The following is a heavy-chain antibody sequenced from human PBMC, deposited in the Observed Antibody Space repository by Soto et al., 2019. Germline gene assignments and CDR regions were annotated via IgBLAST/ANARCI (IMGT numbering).Heavy chain of an antibody. CDR1: GGTFSSYA. CDR3: ARGGIAARPTYYGMDV. J-gene: IGHJ6*02. D-gene: IGHD6-6*01. V-gene: IGHV1-69*01. Sequence: VKVSCKASGGTFSSYAISWVRQAPGQGLEWMGGIIPIFGTANYAQKFQGRVTITADESTSTAYMELSSLRSEDTAVYYCARGGIAARPTYYGMDVWGQGTTVTVSS. CDR2: IIPIFGTA.